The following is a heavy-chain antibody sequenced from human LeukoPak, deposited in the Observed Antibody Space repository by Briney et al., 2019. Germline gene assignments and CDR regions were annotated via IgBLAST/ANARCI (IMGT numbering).Heavy chain of an antibody. CDR1: GFTFSSYS. Sequence: GGSLRLSCAASGFTFSSYSMNWVRQAPGKGLEWVSAVRGSGDSTYYADSVKGRFTISRDNSKNTLSLQMNSLRAGDTAVYYCAKAHMDDWYYFDYWGQGALVTVSS. CDR3: AKAHMDDWYYFDY. CDR2: VRGSGDST. D-gene: IGHD3-9*01. V-gene: IGHV3-23*01. J-gene: IGHJ4*02.